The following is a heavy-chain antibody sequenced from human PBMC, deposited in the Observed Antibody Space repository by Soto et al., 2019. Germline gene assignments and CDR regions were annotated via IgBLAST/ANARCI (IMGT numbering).Heavy chain of an antibody. CDR1: GGTFSSYA. CDR3: ARRGSSSWGSGYGMDV. J-gene: IGHJ6*02. CDR2: IIPSFGTA. Sequence: QVQLVQSGAEVKKPGSSVKVSCKASGGTFSSYAISWVRQAPGQGLEWMGGIIPSFGTANYAQKFQGRVTITADEAKSTAYMELSSLRSEDTAVYYCARRGSSSWGSGYGMDVWGQGTTVTVSS. D-gene: IGHD6-6*01. V-gene: IGHV1-69*01.